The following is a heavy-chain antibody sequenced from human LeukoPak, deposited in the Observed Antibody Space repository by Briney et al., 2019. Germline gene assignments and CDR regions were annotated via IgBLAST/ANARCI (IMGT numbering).Heavy chain of an antibody. CDR3: ATGMPLYDFWSGYYTG. CDR1: GYTLTELS. D-gene: IGHD3-3*01. J-gene: IGHJ4*02. V-gene: IGHV1-24*01. CDR2: FDPEDGET. Sequence: GASVKVSCKVSGYTLTELSMHWVRQAPGKGLEWMGGFDPEDGETIYAQKFQGRVTMTEDTSTDTAYMELSSLRSEDTAVYYCATGMPLYDFWSGYYTGWGQGTLVTVSS.